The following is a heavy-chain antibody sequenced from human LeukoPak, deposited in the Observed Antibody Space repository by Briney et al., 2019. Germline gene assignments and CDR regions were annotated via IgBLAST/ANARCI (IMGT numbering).Heavy chain of an antibody. V-gene: IGHV3-74*01. CDR1: GFSFSSYW. CDR3: ARALVAGVTLNALDI. D-gene: IGHD2-15*01. CDR2: IQYDGSTT. J-gene: IGHJ3*02. Sequence: PGGSQRLSFAASGFSFSSYWMHWVRQAPGKGLVWVARIQYDGSTTNYADSVKGRFTISRDNAKKTLYVQMNSLRAEDTAVYYCARALVAGVTLNALDIWGQGTMVTFSS.